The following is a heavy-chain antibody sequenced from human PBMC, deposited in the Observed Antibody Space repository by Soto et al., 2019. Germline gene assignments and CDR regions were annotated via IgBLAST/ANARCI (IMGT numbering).Heavy chain of an antibody. CDR3: VSQRTTVITQAYFDY. Sequence: TLSLTCAVSGGSISSGGYSWSWIRQPPGKGLEWIGYIYHSGSTYYNPSLKSRVTISVDRSKNQFSLKLSSVTAADTAVYFCVSQRTTVITQAYFDYWGPGALVTV. V-gene: IGHV4-30-2*01. J-gene: IGHJ4*02. CDR1: GGSISSGGYS. CDR2: IYHSGST. D-gene: IGHD4-4*01.